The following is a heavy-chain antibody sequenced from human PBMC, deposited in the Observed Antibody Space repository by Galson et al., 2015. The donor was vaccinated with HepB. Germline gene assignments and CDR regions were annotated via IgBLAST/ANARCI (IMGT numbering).Heavy chain of an antibody. CDR3: AICPPLREERYFEL. CDR1: GYSFTRYW. CDR2: IYPDDSDT. V-gene: IGHV5-51*03. J-gene: IGHJ2*01. Sequence: QSGAEVKKPGESLKISCKGSGYSFTRYWIGWVRQMPGKGLEWMGIIYPDDSDTKYSPSFQGQVTISADRSISTAYLQWSSLKASDTAMYYCAICPPLREERYFELWGRGTLVTVSS.